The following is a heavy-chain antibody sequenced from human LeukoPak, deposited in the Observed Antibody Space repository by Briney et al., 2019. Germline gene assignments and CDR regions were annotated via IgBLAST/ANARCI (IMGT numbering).Heavy chain of an antibody. Sequence: GGSLRLSCAASGFTFSSYSMNWVRQAPGKGLEWVSSITSSSSNIYYADSVKGRFTISRDNAKNSLYLQMSSLRAEDTAVYYCARDPDLGYGFVAFDIWGQGTMVTVSS. CDR2: ITSSSSNI. J-gene: IGHJ3*02. V-gene: IGHV3-21*01. D-gene: IGHD6-13*01. CDR3: ARDPDLGYGFVAFDI. CDR1: GFTFSSYS.